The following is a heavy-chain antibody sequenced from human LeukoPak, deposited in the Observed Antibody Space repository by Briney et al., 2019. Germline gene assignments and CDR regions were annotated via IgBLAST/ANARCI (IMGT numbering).Heavy chain of an antibody. CDR3: AARGYSYGYDDY. J-gene: IGHJ4*02. CDR2: IVVGSGNT. CDR1: GFTFTSSA. Sequence: SVKDARKASGFTFTSSAMQWVRQARGQRLEWIGWIVVGSGNTNYAQKFQERVTITRDMSTSTAYMELSSLRSEDTAVYYCAARGYSYGYDDYWGQGALVTVP. V-gene: IGHV1-58*02. D-gene: IGHD5-18*01.